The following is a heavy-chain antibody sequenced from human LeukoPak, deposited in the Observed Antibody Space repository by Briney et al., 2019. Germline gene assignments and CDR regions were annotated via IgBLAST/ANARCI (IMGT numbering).Heavy chain of an antibody. V-gene: IGHV1-18*01. J-gene: IGHJ6*03. CDR1: GYTFTSYG. Sequence: ASVKVSCKASGYTFTSYGISWVRQAPGQGLEWMGWISAYNGNTNYAQKLQGRVTMTTDTSTSTAYMELRSLRSDDTAVYYCARAGKYCSSTSCYDPGGYYYYYMDVWGKGTTVTVSS. CDR2: ISAYNGNT. CDR3: ARAGKYCSSTSCYDPGGYYYYYMDV. D-gene: IGHD2-2*01.